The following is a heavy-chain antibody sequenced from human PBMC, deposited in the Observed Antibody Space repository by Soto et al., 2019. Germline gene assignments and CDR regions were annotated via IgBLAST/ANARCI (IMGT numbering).Heavy chain of an antibody. J-gene: IGHJ4*02. V-gene: IGHV1-8*01. CDR1: GYTFTSYD. CDR2: MNPNSGNT. D-gene: IGHD1-1*01. Sequence: QVQLVQSGAEVKKPGASVKVSCKASGYTFTSYDINWVRQATGQGLEWMGWMNPNSGNTDYAQKFQGRVTMTRNTSITTGYMELSRLRSEDMAVYYCARTLYAHNVDYWGQGTLVTVSS. CDR3: ARTLYAHNVDY.